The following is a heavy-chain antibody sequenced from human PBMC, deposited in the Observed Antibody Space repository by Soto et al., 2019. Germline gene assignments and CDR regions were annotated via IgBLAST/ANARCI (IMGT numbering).Heavy chain of an antibody. CDR2: IATYNSNR. D-gene: IGHD3-10*01. Sequence: HLVQSGPEVKKPGASITVSCKTSGDTFTNFGLSWVRQAPGQGLEWMGWIATYNSNRNYAQKFQVRLTLTTDTTTSTAYMELKSLGYDDTAVYYGARVLRGVVNWFDPWGQGTLVTVSS. CDR1: GDTFTNFG. J-gene: IGHJ5*02. V-gene: IGHV1-18*01. CDR3: ARVLRGVVNWFDP.